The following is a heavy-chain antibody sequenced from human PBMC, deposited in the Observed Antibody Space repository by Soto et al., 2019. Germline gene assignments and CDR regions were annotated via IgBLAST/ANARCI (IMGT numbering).Heavy chain of an antibody. V-gene: IGHV3-64D*06. D-gene: IGHD3-22*01. J-gene: IGHJ3*02. CDR1: GFTFSSYA. CDR2: ISSNGGST. Sequence: GGSLRLFCSASGFTFSSYAMHWVRQAPGTGLEYVSVISSNGGSTYHADSVKVRFTISRDNSKNTLYLHMSSLRAEDTALYYCVKGVKGSTLIPYYYDSSGDYYDAFNIWGQVKKGTLSS. CDR3: VKGVKGSTLIPYYYDSSGDYYDAFNI.